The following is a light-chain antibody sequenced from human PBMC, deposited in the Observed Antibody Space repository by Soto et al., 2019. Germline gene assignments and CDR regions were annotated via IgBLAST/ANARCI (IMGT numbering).Light chain of an antibody. J-gene: IGLJ2*01. CDR2: EVT. V-gene: IGLV2-14*01. CDR1: SSDIGIYKY. Sequence: QSALTQPASVSGSPGQSIAISCTGSSSDIGIYKYVSWYQQHPGKVPKLIIYEVTNRPSGVSNRFSGSKSGNTASLTISGLQAEDEADYYCSSYTTSGTLVVFGGGTKLTVL. CDR3: SSYTTSGTLVV.